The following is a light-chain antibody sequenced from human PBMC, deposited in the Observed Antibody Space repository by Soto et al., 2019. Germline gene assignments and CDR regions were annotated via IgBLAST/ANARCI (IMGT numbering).Light chain of an antibody. V-gene: IGKV3-20*01. J-gene: IGKJ1*01. CDR1: QSVSSTS. Sequence: EIVLTRSPGTLSLSPGERATLSCRASQSVSSTSLAWYQHKSGQPPRLLIYAASRRATGIPDRFSGSGSGTDFTLTISRLEPEDFAVYYCHQFGSSPPRTFGQGTKVEIK. CDR3: HQFGSSPPRT. CDR2: AAS.